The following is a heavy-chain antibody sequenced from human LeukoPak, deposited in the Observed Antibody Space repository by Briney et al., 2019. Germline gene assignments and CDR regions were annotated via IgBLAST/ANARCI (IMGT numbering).Heavy chain of an antibody. V-gene: IGHV3-23*01. Sequence: GGSLRLSCAASGFTFSSYAMSWVRQAPGKGLEWVSAISGSGGGTYYADSVKGRFTISRDNSKNTLYLQMNSLRAEDTAVYYCAKDGYCSGGSCYSDYWGQGTLVTVSS. CDR1: GFTFSSYA. CDR2: ISGSGGGT. D-gene: IGHD2-15*01. J-gene: IGHJ4*02. CDR3: AKDGYCSGGSCYSDY.